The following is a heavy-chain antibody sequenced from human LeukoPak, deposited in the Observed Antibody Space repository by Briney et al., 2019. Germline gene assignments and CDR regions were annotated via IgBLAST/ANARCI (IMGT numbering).Heavy chain of an antibody. D-gene: IGHD5-24*01. V-gene: IGHV4-59*08. CDR2: TYYGGTT. Sequence: SETLSLTCSVSGASVTGTYWSWVRQTPGKGLEWIAYTYYGGTTEYNPSLKSRATISVDTSKNHFSLDLRPVTAADTAVYFCARLGLYDGYTHDSWGQGTLVTVSS. J-gene: IGHJ4*02. CDR1: GASVTGTY. CDR3: ARLGLYDGYTHDS.